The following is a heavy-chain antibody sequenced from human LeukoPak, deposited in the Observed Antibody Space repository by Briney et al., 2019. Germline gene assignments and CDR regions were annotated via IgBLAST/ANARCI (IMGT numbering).Heavy chain of an antibody. V-gene: IGHV3-48*02. Sequence: GSLRLSCAVSGFTFSSYSMNWVRQAPGKGLEWLSYISSSSSTIFYADSVKGRFTISRDNAKNSLYLQMNSLRDEDTAVYFCARDKGTYHNKYYFDYWGQGTLVTVSS. CDR2: ISSSSSTI. CDR1: GFTFSSYS. J-gene: IGHJ4*02. CDR3: ARDKGTYHNKYYFDY. D-gene: IGHD1-14*01.